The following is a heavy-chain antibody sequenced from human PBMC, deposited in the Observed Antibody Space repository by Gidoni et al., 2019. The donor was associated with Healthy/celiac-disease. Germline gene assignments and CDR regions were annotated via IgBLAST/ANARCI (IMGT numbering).Heavy chain of an antibody. Sequence: QLQLQESGPGLVKPSETLYLTCTVSGGSISSSSYYWGWIRQPPGKGLEWIGSIYYSGSTYYNPSLKSRVTISVDTSKNQFSLKLSSVTAADTAVYYCARHSWPSYYGYWYFDLWGRGTLVTVSS. V-gene: IGHV4-39*01. CDR1: GGSISSSSYY. CDR2: IYYSGST. D-gene: IGHD1-26*01. CDR3: ARHSWPSYYGYWYFDL. J-gene: IGHJ2*01.